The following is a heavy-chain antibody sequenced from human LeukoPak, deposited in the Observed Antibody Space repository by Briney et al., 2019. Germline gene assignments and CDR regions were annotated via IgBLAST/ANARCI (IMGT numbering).Heavy chain of an antibody. Sequence: SETLSLTCTVSGGSISSGSYYWSWIRQPAGKGLEWIGRIYTSGSTNYNPSLKSRATISVDTSKNQFSLKLGSVTAADTAVYYCARGGEYYYDSSGYYYDWFDPWGQGTLVTVSS. J-gene: IGHJ5*02. CDR2: IYTSGST. V-gene: IGHV4-61*02. D-gene: IGHD3-22*01. CDR1: GGSISSGSYY. CDR3: ARGGEYYYDSSGYYYDWFDP.